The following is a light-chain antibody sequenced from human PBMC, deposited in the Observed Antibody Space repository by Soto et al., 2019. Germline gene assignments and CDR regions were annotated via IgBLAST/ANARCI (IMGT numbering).Light chain of an antibody. CDR2: DVS. J-gene: IGLJ2*01. CDR3: SSYTSSSTLV. V-gene: IGLV2-14*01. Sequence: QSVLTQPASVSGSPGQSITISCTGTSSDFGGYNYVSWYQQHPDKAPKLMIYDVSDRPSGVSNRFSGSKSGNTASLTISGLQAEDEADYYCSSYTSSSTLVFGGGTKVTVL. CDR1: SSDFGGYNY.